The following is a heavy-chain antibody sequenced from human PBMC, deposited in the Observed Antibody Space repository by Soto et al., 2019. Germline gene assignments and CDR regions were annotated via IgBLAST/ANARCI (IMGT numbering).Heavy chain of an antibody. CDR3: ARGVGYSDSSGYPFDY. J-gene: IGHJ4*02. Sequence: VQLVQSGAEVKRPGASVKISCKASGDTLSTYYMHWARQAPGQGLEWMGIINPRSGKTNYPQKFHGRVTMTRDTSTTTVDMELSTLRSEDTAMYYCARGVGYSDSSGYPFDYWGQGTLVTVSS. CDR2: INPRSGKT. V-gene: IGHV1-46*03. CDR1: GDTLSTYY. D-gene: IGHD3-22*01.